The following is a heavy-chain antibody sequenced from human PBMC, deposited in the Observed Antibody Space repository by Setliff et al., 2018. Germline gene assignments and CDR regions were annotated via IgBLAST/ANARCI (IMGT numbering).Heavy chain of an antibody. J-gene: IGHJ6*02. D-gene: IGHD3-10*01. CDR3: ARDHAYGSRFYYYYYGMDV. V-gene: IGHV3-7*01. CDR1: GGSISSSNW. CDR2: IKQDGSEK. Sequence: ETLSLTCAVSGGSISSSNWWSWVRQPPGKGLEWVANIKQDGSEKYYVDSVKGRFTISRDNAKNSLYLQMNSLRAEDTAVYYCARDHAYGSRFYYYYYGMDVWGQGTTVTVSS.